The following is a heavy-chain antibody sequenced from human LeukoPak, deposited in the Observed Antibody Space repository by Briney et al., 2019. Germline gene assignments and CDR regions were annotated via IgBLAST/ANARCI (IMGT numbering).Heavy chain of an antibody. CDR1: GYTFTSYG. D-gene: IGHD3-10*01. CDR3: ARDYTMVRGLEGYYFDY. Sequence: VASVKVSCKASGYTFTSYGISWVRQAPGQGLEWMGWISAYNGNTNYAQKLQGRVTMTTDTSTSTAYMELRSLRSDDTAVYCCARDYTMVRGLEGYYFDYWGQGTLVTVSS. J-gene: IGHJ4*02. CDR2: ISAYNGNT. V-gene: IGHV1-18*01.